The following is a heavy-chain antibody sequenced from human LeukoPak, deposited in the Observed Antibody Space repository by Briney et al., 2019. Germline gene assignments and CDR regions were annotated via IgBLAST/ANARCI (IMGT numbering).Heavy chain of an antibody. D-gene: IGHD5-24*01. CDR2: IYYSGGT. CDR1: GDSISSYY. Sequence: PETLSLTCTVSGDSISSYYWSWIRQPPGKGLEWIGYIYYSGGTDYNPSLKSRVTISVDTSKNQFSLKLRSVTAADTAVYYCARHVTISGPYDASDIWGQGTMVTVSP. V-gene: IGHV4-59*08. CDR3: ARHVTISGPYDASDI. J-gene: IGHJ3*02.